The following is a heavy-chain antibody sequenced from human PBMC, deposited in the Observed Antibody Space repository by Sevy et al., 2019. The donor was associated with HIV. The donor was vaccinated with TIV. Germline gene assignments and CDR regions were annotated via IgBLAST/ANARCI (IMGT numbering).Heavy chain of an antibody. V-gene: IGHV3-30*02. D-gene: IGHD3-10*01. CDR2: IRYDGSNK. CDR3: AKIYPYGSGSYYYGMDV. CDR1: GFTFSSYG. J-gene: IGHJ6*02. Sequence: GGSLRLSCAASGFTFSSYGMHWVRQAPGKGLEWVAFIRYDGSNKYYADSVKGRFTISRDNSKNTLYLQMNSLRAEDTAVYYCAKIYPYGSGSYYYGMDVWGQWTTVTVSS.